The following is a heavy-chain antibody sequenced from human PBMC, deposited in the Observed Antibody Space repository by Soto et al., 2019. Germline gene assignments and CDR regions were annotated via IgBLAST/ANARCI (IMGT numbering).Heavy chain of an antibody. V-gene: IGHV3-30-3*01. CDR3: ARDVYSGYDWNYYYYYGMDV. Sequence: GGSLRLSCAASGFTFSSYAMHWVRQAPGKGLEWVAVISYDGSNKYYADSVKDRFTISRDNSKNTLYLQMNSLRAEDTAVYYCARDVYSGYDWNYYYYYGMDVWGQGTTVTVSS. CDR1: GFTFSSYA. CDR2: ISYDGSNK. D-gene: IGHD5-12*01. J-gene: IGHJ6*02.